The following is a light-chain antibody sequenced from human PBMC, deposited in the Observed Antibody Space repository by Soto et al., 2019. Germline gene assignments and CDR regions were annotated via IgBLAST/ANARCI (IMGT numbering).Light chain of an antibody. CDR3: QSFDSSLNGWV. CDR2: GNT. Sequence: QSVLTQPPSVSGAPGQRVTISCTGSSSNIGAGHDVHWYQQLPGTAPKLLVSGNTNRPSEVPDRFSGSNSGTSASLAITGFQAEDEADYYCQSFDSSLNGWVFGGGTKLTVL. V-gene: IGLV1-40*01. J-gene: IGLJ3*02. CDR1: SSNIGAGHD.